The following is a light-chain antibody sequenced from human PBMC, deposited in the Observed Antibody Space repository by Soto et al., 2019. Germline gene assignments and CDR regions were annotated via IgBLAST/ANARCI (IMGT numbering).Light chain of an antibody. CDR3: QQKDNWALT. CDR1: QRVSSN. CDR2: GAS. Sequence: IVMTKSQATLPVSPWERATLSCRARQRVSSNSAGYQQKPGQAPRFLIYGASTRATGIPARFSSSGAGTEVTLTTSSLQSDDVAVYYCQQKDNWALTFGGGTKVDIK. J-gene: IGKJ4*02. V-gene: IGKV3-15*01.